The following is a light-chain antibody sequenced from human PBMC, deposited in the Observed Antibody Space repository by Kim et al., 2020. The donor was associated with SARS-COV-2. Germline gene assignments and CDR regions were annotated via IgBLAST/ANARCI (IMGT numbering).Light chain of an antibody. J-gene: IGLJ1*01. CDR3: AAWDDSLNGYV. V-gene: IGLV1-44*01. CDR1: SSNIGSNT. Sequence: GQRVSISCSGRSSNIGSNTVNWYQHLPGTAPKLLIYSNNVRPSGVPDRFSGSKSGTSASLAISGLQSEDEADYYCAAWDDSLNGYVFGTGTKVTVL. CDR2: SNN.